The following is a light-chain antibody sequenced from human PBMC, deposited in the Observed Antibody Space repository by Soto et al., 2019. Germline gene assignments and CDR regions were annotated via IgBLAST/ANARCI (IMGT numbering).Light chain of an antibody. V-gene: IGKV3-20*01. CDR1: HIFSSNY. CDR2: GAS. Sequence: EIVLTQSPGTLSLSPGERVTLSCRASHIFSSNYLACFQQKPGQAPRLLIYGASSRATGIPDRFSGSGSGTDFTLTISILEPEDFAVYYCHQYGSSPRTFGQGTKLEIK. J-gene: IGKJ2*01. CDR3: HQYGSSPRT.